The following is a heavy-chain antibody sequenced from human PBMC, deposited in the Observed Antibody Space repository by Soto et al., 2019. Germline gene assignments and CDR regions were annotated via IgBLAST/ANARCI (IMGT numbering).Heavy chain of an antibody. D-gene: IGHD1-26*01. V-gene: IGHV1-18*01. CDR1: GYTFTSYV. CDR2: ISAYNGNT. J-gene: IGHJ3*02. CDR3: ARWYTGSDAFDI. Sequence: ASVKVSCNASGYTFTSYVISWVRQAPGQGLEWMGWISAYNGNTNYAQKLQGRVTMTTNTSTSTAYMELRSLRSDDTAVYYCARWYTGSDAFDIWGQGTMVTVSS.